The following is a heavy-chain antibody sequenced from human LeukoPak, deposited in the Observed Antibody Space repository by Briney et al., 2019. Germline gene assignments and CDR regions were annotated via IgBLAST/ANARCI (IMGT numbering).Heavy chain of an antibody. V-gene: IGHV1-8*01. CDR3: ATLYGSGSYSPFYFDY. CDR2: MNPNSGNT. D-gene: IGHD3-10*01. CDR1: GYTFTSYD. J-gene: IGHJ4*02. Sequence: ASVTVSCKASGYTFTSYDINWVRQATGQGIEWMGWMNPNSGNTGYAQKFQGRVTMTRNTSISTAYMELSSLRSEDTAVYYCATLYGSGSYSPFYFDYWGQGTLVTVSS.